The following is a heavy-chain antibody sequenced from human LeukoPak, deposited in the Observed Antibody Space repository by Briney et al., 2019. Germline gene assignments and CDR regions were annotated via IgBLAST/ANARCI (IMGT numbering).Heavy chain of an antibody. J-gene: IGHJ4*02. CDR3: ARDSEPSYPFDY. CDR2: IKQDGSEK. CDR1: GFTFSSYW. Sequence: PGGSLRLSCAASGFTFSSYWMSWVRQAPGKGLEWVANIKQDGSEKYYVDSVKGRFTISRDNSKNTLYLQMNSLRAEDTAVYYCARDSEPSYPFDYWGQGTLVTVSS. V-gene: IGHV3-7*01. D-gene: IGHD1-14*01.